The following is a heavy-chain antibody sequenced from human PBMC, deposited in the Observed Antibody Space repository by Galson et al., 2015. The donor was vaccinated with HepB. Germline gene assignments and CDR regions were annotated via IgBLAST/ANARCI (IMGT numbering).Heavy chain of an antibody. J-gene: IGHJ5*02. CDR1: GFTFSSYG. CDR3: ARDLVSVVVTATYNWFDP. Sequence: SLRLSCAASGFTFSSYGMHWVRQAPGKGLEWVAVIWYDGSNKYYADSVKGRFTISRDNSKNTLYLQMNSLRAEDTAVYYCARDLVSVVVTATYNWFDPWGQGTLVTVSS. V-gene: IGHV3-33*01. D-gene: IGHD2-21*02. CDR2: IWYDGSNK.